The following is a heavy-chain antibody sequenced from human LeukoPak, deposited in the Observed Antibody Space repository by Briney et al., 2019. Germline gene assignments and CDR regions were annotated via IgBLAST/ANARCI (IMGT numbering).Heavy chain of an antibody. CDR3: ARDEMSGTSGWHLGY. CDR2: IYYSGST. CDR1: GGPISSYY. Sequence: KPAETLSLTCTVSGGPISSYYWSWLRQPPPKELEWIGYIYYSGSTNYHPSLKSRVPRSVDTSKTQFSLKLSSVPAADTAVYYGARDEMSGTSGWHLGYWGEGTLVTVSS. V-gene: IGHV4-59*01. J-gene: IGHJ4*02. D-gene: IGHD6-19*01.